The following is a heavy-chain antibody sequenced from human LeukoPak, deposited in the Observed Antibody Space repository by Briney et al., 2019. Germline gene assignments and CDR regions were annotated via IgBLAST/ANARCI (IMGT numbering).Heavy chain of an antibody. J-gene: IGHJ4*02. D-gene: IGHD4-17*01. CDR1: EFTFSSYW. V-gene: IGHV3-7*01. CDR3: ARLGARQMLEY. Sequence: PGGSLRLSCAASEFTFSSYWMSWVRQAPGKGLEWVANIKQDGGQIYYLESVKGRFTVSRDNAKNSLYLQMNSLRAEDTAVHYCARLGARQMLEYWGQGTLVTVSS. CDR2: IKQDGGQI.